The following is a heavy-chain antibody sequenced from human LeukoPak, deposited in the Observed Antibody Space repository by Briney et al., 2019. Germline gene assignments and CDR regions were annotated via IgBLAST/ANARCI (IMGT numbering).Heavy chain of an antibody. V-gene: IGHV1-2*06. CDR2: INPNSGGT. J-gene: IGHJ4*02. D-gene: IGHD6-19*01. Sequence: ASVKVSCKASGYTFTGYYMHWVRQAPGQGLEWMGRINPNSGGTNYAQKFQGRVTMTRDTSISTAYMELSRLRSDDTAVYYCARDLGRIAVNYYFDYWGQGTLVTASS. CDR1: GYTFTGYY. CDR3: ARDLGRIAVNYYFDY.